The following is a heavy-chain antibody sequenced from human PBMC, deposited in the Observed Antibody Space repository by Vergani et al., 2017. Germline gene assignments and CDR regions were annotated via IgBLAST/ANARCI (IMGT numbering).Heavy chain of an antibody. Sequence: EVQMVESGGGLVKPGGSLRLSCVASGFTFSHYSMNWVRQAPGKGLEWVSSISGKKDDVYYADSVKGRFTISRDNAKNSLYLDMSSLRAEDTAVYYCARDRGGHAKDFQHWGQGTLVTVSS. V-gene: IGHV3-21*01. D-gene: IGHD4-23*01. CDR2: ISGKKDDV. J-gene: IGHJ1*01. CDR1: GFTFSHYS. CDR3: ARDRGGHAKDFQH.